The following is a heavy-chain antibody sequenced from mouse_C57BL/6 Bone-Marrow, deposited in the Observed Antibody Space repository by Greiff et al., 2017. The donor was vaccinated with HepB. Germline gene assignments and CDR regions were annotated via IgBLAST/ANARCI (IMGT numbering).Heavy chain of an antibody. CDR2: IRSKSNNYAT. J-gene: IGHJ3*01. D-gene: IGHD2-5*01. Sequence: EVQLVESGGGLVQPKGSLKLSCAASGFSFNTYAMNWVRQAPGKGLEWVARIRSKSNNYATYYADSVKDRFTISRDDSESMLYLQMNNLKTEDTAMYYCVRPYYSNLFAYWGQGTLVTVSA. CDR3: VRPYYSNLFAY. V-gene: IGHV10-1*01. CDR1: GFSFNTYA.